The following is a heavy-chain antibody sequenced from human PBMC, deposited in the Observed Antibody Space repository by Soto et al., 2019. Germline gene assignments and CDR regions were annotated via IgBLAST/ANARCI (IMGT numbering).Heavy chain of an antibody. Sequence: LRLSCAASGFTFSSYAMSWVRQAPGKGLEWVSAISGSGGSTYYADSVKGRFSISRDNSKNTLYLQMNSLRAEDTAVYYCAKVYMVRGHIDYWGQGTLVTVSS. CDR3: AKVYMVRGHIDY. J-gene: IGHJ4*02. D-gene: IGHD3-10*01. CDR1: GFTFSSYA. CDR2: ISGSGGST. V-gene: IGHV3-23*01.